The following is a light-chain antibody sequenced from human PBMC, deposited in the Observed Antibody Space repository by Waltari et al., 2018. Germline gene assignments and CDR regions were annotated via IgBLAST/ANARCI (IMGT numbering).Light chain of an antibody. V-gene: IGKV1-9*01. CDR1: QGISSY. Sequence: DIQLTQSPSFLPASVGAGVIILCRASQGISSYLAWYQQKPGKAPKLLIYAASTLQSGVPSRFSGSGSGTEFTLTISSLQPEDFATYYCQQLNSYPLFTFGPGTKVDIK. CDR2: AAS. CDR3: QQLNSYPLFT. J-gene: IGKJ3*01.